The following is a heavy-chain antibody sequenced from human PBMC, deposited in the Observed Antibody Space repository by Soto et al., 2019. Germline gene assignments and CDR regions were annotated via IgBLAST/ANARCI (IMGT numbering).Heavy chain of an antibody. CDR3: ARLHYYGSGSEGFDY. CDR1: GYSFTSYW. V-gene: IGHV5-51*01. D-gene: IGHD3-10*01. CDR2: IYPGDSDT. Sequence: GESLKISCQGSGYSFTSYWIGWVRQMPGKGLEWMGIIYPGDSDTRYSPSFQGQVTISADKSISTAYLQWSSLKASDTAMYYCARLHYYGSGSEGFDYWGQGTLVTVSS. J-gene: IGHJ4*02.